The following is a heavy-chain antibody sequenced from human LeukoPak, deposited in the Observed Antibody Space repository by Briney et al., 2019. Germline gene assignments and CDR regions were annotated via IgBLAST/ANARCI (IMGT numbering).Heavy chain of an antibody. J-gene: IGHJ4*02. V-gene: IGHV4-59*05. CDR3: ARSYDSPYYFDY. Sequence: PSETLSLTCTVSGGSINNYYWSWIRQPPGKGLEWIGSIYYSGSTYYNPSLKSRVTISVDTSKNQFSLKLSSVTAADTAVYYCARSYDSPYYFDYWGQGTLVTVSS. D-gene: IGHD3-22*01. CDR1: GGSINNYY. CDR2: IYYSGST.